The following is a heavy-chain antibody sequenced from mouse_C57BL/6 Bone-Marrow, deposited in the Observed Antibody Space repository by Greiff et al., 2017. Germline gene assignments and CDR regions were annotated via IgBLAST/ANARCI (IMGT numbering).Heavy chain of an antibody. J-gene: IGHJ1*03. CDR2: IYPRSGNT. V-gene: IGHV1-81*01. Sequence: VQRVESGAELARPGASVKLSCQASGYTFTSYGISWVKQRTGQGLEWIGEIYPRSGNTYYNEKFKGKATLTADKSSSTAYMELRSLTSEDSAVYVWARSLDGYNRYFDVWGTGTTVTVSS. CDR1: GYTFTSYG. D-gene: IGHD2-3*01. CDR3: ARSLDGYNRYFDV.